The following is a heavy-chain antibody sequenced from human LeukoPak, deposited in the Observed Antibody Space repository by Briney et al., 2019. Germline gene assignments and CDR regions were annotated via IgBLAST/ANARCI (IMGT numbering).Heavy chain of an antibody. D-gene: IGHD5-12*01. CDR2: IIPILGIA. V-gene: IGHV1-69*04. CDR1: GGTFSSSA. Sequence: ASVKVSCTASGGTFSSSAISWVRQAPGQGLEWMGRIIPILGIANYAQKFQGRVTITADKSTSTAYMELSSLRSEDTAVYYCARTGPSGYDLDYWGEGTLVTVSS. J-gene: IGHJ4*02. CDR3: ARTGPSGYDLDY.